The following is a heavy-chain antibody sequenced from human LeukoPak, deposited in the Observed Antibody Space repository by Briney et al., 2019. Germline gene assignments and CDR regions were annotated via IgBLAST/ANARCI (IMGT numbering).Heavy chain of an antibody. CDR1: GGSFSGYY. J-gene: IGHJ5*02. Sequence: PSETLSLTCAVYGGSFSGYYWSWIRQPPGKGLEWIGEINHSGSTSYNPSLKSRVTISVDTSKNQFSLKLSSVTAADTAVYYCARDPRRRGYSYGFPYNWFDPWGQGTLVTVSS. CDR2: INHSGST. D-gene: IGHD5-18*01. V-gene: IGHV4-34*01. CDR3: ARDPRRRGYSYGFPYNWFDP.